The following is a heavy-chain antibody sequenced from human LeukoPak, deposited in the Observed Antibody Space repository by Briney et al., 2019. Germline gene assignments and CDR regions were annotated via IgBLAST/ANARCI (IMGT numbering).Heavy chain of an antibody. CDR3: ARGILGYCSGGSCYSFPH. CDR1: GGSFSGYY. J-gene: IGHJ1*01. D-gene: IGHD2-15*01. Sequence: PSETLSLTCAVYGGSFSGYYWSWIRQPPGKGLKWIGEINHSGSTNYNPSLKSRVTISVDTSKNQFSLKLSSVTAADTAVYYCARGILGYCSGGSCYSFPHWGQGTLVTVSS. V-gene: IGHV4-34*01. CDR2: INHSGST.